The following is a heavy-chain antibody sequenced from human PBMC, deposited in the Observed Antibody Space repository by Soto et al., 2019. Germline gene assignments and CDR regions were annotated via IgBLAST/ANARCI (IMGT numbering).Heavy chain of an antibody. V-gene: IGHV3-23*01. CDR1: GFTFSSYA. CDR2: ISGSGGNT. Sequence: EVQLLESGGGLVQPGGSLRPSCAASGFTFSSYAMSWVRQAPGKGLEWVSAISGSGGNTYYADSVKGRFTISRDNSKNTLYLQMNTLRAEDTAVYYCATGREGFGNDAFDIWGQGTMVTVSS. J-gene: IGHJ3*02. D-gene: IGHD3-10*01. CDR3: ATGREGFGNDAFDI.